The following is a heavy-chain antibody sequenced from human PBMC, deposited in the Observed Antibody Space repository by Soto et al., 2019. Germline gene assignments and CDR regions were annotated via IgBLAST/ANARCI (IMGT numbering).Heavy chain of an antibody. J-gene: IGHJ3*01. V-gene: IGHV3-30*18. CDR3: AKDPEYGDYPRDAFEV. CDR1: GFTFNNNG. CDR2: ISYDGSNE. D-gene: IGHD4-17*01. Sequence: QVQLVESGGGVVQPGRSLRLSCAASGFTFNNNGMHWVRQAPGKGLGWVAVISYDGSNEYYADYVKGRITIARDNSKNSLYLQMTSLRPEDTAVYYCAKDPEYGDYPRDAFEVWGHGTMLPVSS.